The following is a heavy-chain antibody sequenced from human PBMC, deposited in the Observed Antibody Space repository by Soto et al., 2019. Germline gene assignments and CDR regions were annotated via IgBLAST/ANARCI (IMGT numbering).Heavy chain of an antibody. CDR1: GGSISSSSYY. CDR3: ARRDREPYYYMDV. J-gene: IGHJ6*03. Sequence: SETLSLTCTVSGGSISSSSYYWGWIRQPPGKGLEWIGSIYYSGSTYYNPSLKSRVTISVDTSKNQFSLKLSSVTAADTAVYYCARRDREPYYYMDVWGKGTTVTVSS. CDR2: IYYSGST. D-gene: IGHD1-26*01. V-gene: IGHV4-39*01.